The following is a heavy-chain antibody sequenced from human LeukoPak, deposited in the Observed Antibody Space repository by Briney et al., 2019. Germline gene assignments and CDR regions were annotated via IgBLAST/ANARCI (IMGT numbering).Heavy chain of an antibody. CDR1: GFTFSNYA. D-gene: IGHD5-12*01. Sequence: PGGSLRLSCAASGFTFSNYAMSWVRQAPGKGLGWVSVISGSGLSTYYADSVKGRFTISRDNSKNTLYLQMNSLRAEDTAVYYFAKGGLYNWFDPWGQGTLVTVSS. CDR2: ISGSGLST. J-gene: IGHJ5*02. V-gene: IGHV3-23*01. CDR3: AKGGLYNWFDP.